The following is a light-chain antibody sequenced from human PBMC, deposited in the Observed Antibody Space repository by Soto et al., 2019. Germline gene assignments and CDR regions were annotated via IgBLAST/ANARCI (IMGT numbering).Light chain of an antibody. CDR2: RNN. CDR3: AGWDDSLHGLL. V-gene: IGLV1-47*01. J-gene: IGLJ1*01. CDR1: SSNIGTNY. Sequence: QSVLTQPPSASGTPGQRVTISCSGGSSNIGTNYVYWYQQLPGTAPKLLIYRNNLRPSGVPDRFSASKSGTSASLAISGLRSEDEGDYFCAGWDDSLHGLLFRAGTKLTVL.